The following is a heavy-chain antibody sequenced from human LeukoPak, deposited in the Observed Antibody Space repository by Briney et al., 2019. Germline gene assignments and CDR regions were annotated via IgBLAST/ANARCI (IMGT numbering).Heavy chain of an antibody. V-gene: IGHV4-59*12. CDR1: GGSISSSY. CDR3: ARETTRDRFMDV. D-gene: IGHD4-17*01. CDR2: IYYSGNT. J-gene: IGHJ6*03. Sequence: SETLSLTCTVSGGSISSSYWSWIRQPPGKGLEWIGYIYYSGNTNYNPSLKSRVTISVDTSKNQFSLKVTSVTAADTAVYYCARETTRDRFMDVWGKGTTVTVSS.